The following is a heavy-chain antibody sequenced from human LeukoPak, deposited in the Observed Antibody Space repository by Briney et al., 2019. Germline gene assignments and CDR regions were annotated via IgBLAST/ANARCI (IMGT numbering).Heavy chain of an antibody. J-gene: IGHJ4*02. Sequence: PSQTLSLTCTVSGGSISSGGYYWSWIRQPAGKGLEWIGRIYTSGSTNYNPSLKSRVTISVDTSKNQFSLKLSSVTAADTAVYYCARAQYYYDSSGYYLYYFDYWGQGTLVTVSS. CDR1: GGSISSGGYY. CDR2: IYTSGST. D-gene: IGHD3-22*01. V-gene: IGHV4-61*02. CDR3: ARAQYYYDSSGYYLYYFDY.